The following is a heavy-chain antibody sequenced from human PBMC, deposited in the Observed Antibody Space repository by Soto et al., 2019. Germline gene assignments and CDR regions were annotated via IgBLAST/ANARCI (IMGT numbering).Heavy chain of an antibody. J-gene: IGHJ6*03. CDR3: ATETYYDFWSGYFPRYYYMDV. D-gene: IGHD3-3*01. CDR1: GFTFSSYA. V-gene: IGHV3-23*01. Sequence: GGSLRLSCAASGFTFSSYAISWVRQAPGKGLEWVSAISGSGGSTYHADSVKGRFTISRDNSKNTLYLQMNSLRAEDTAVYYCATETYYDFWSGYFPRYYYMDVWGKGTTVTVSS. CDR2: ISGSGGST.